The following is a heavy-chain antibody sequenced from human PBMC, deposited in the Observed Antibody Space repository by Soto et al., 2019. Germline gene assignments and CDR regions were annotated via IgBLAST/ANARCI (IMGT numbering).Heavy chain of an antibody. CDR1: GFTVSSNY. CDR2: IYSGGST. J-gene: IGHJ6*02. Sequence: EVQLVESGGGLVQPGGSLRLSCAASGFTVSSNYMSWVRQAPGKGLEWVSVIYSGGSTYYADSVKGRFTISRDNSKNTLDLQMNSLRAEDTAVYYCARAPQSGSYRYGMDVWGQGTTVTVSS. CDR3: ARAPQSGSYRYGMDV. V-gene: IGHV3-66*01. D-gene: IGHD1-26*01.